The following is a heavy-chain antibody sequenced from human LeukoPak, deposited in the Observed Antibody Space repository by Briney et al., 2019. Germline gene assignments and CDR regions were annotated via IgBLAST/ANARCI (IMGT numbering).Heavy chain of an antibody. J-gene: IGHJ4*02. CDR1: VFTFSSYA. CDR2: ISGSGGST. V-gene: IGHV3-23*01. D-gene: IGHD3-22*01. Sequence: GGSLRLSCAASVFTFSSYAMSWVRQAPGKGLEWVSAISGSGGSTYYADSVKGRFTISRDNSKNTLYLQMNSLRAEDTAVYYCAKKYYYDSSGYYYITAHFDYWGQGTLVTVSS. CDR3: AKKYYYDSSGYYYITAHFDY.